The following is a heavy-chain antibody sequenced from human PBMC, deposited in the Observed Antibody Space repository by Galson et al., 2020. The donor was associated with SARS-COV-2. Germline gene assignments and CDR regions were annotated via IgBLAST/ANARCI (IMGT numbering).Heavy chain of an antibody. V-gene: IGHV3-48*01. CDR2: ISTSSSNI. J-gene: IGHJ4*02. Sequence: GGSLRLSCAASGFRFSSYSLNCVSQAPGNGQERVSKISTSSSNIYYEDSVKGRFTIYRDNAKNSLDLQMNSLRAEDTAVYYCARDYDVLTGYPSHYFYDWGQGTLVTVSS. CDR1: GFRFSSYS. CDR3: ARDYDVLTGYPSHYFYD. D-gene: IGHD3-9*01.